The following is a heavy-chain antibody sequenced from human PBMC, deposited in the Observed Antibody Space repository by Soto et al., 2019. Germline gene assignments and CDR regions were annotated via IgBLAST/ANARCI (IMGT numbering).Heavy chain of an antibody. V-gene: IGHV3-48*01. J-gene: IGHJ5*02. CDR2: ISSSSSTI. CDR3: AREEGLLSSFDP. Sequence: PGGSLRLSCAASGFTFSSYSMNWVRQAPGKGLEWVSYISSSSSTIYYADSVKGRFTISRDNAKNSLYLQMNSLRAEDTAVYYCAREEGLLSSFDPCDTGTLVTVSS. D-gene: IGHD2-15*01. CDR1: GFTFSSYS.